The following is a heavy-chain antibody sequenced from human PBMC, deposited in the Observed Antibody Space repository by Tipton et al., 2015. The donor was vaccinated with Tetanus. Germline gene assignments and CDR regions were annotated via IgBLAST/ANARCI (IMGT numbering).Heavy chain of an antibody. D-gene: IGHD4-17*01. J-gene: IGHJ5*02. CDR1: GDSISDKKYY. V-gene: IGHV4-39*01. CDR2: IYFEGST. Sequence: TLSLTCTVSGDSISDKKYYWGWIRQPPGKGLEWIASIYFEGSTYYSPSLRSRVTIAVDTAKNLFSLILTSVTATDTAVYYCARHLYGYWFDPWGQGALVTVSS. CDR3: ARHLYGYWFDP.